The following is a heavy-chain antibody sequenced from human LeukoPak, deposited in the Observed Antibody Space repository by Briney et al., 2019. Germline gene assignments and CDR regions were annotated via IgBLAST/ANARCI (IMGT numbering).Heavy chain of an antibody. D-gene: IGHD3-22*01. CDR2: IYTSGST. J-gene: IGHJ6*03. CDR3: ARHGRDSKAYYYYYMDV. Sequence: PSETLSLACTVSGGSISSYYWSWIRQPPGKGLEWIGYIYTSGSTNYNPSLKSRVTISVDTSKNQFSLKLSSVTAADTAVYYCARHGRDSKAYYYYYMDVWGKGTTVTVSS. V-gene: IGHV4-4*09. CDR1: GGSISSYY.